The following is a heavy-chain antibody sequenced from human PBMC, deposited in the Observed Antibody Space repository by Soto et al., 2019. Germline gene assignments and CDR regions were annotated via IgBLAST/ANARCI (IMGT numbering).Heavy chain of an antibody. CDR1: GFTLSGRS. Sequence: EVQLVESGGGLVQPGGSLRLSCAASGFTLSGRSMHWVRQAPGKGLVWVSGIDNAGTDSTYADSVKGRFTRSRNNATNMLYLQMNSRRVEDTAVYYFDRGWSGPDVWGKGTTVTVSS. D-gene: IGHD3-10*01. CDR3: DRGWSGPDV. V-gene: IGHV3-74*01. CDR2: IDNAGTDS. J-gene: IGHJ6*04.